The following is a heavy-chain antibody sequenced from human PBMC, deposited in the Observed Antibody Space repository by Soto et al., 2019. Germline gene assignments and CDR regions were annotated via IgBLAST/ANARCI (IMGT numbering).Heavy chain of an antibody. D-gene: IGHD1-20*01. V-gene: IGHV4-34*01. Sequence: SETLSLTCAVYGGSVNGYYWNWIRQPPGKGLEWIGAINHTGGTHYNPSLKSRVTMSVDTPKNQFSLRVSSVTAPDPAIYYCATRITVFGLRIFAFDPWGQGTQVTVSS. J-gene: IGHJ5*02. CDR3: ATRITVFGLRIFAFDP. CDR2: INHTGGT. CDR1: GGSVNGYY.